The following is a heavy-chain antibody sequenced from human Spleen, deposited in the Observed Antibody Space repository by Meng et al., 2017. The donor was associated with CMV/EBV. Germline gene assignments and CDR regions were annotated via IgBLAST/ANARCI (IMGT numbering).Heavy chain of an antibody. J-gene: IGHJ5*02. CDR1: GFTFSSYS. CDR2: ISSSSDYI. D-gene: IGHD3-10*01. CDR3: ARLLKTYGSGTYRWFDP. Sequence: GESLKISCAASGFTFSSYSMNWVRQAPGKGLEWVSSISSSSDYISYADSVKGRFTISRDNAKNSLYLQMNSLRAEDTAVYYCARLLKTYGSGTYRWFDPWGQGTLVTVSS. V-gene: IGHV3-21*06.